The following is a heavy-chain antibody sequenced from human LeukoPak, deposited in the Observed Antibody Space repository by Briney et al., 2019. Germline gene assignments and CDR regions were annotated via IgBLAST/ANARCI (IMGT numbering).Heavy chain of an antibody. CDR2: ISSSSSYI. J-gene: IGHJ3*02. CDR3: ARGGATSSGAFDI. V-gene: IGHV3-21*01. D-gene: IGHD1-26*01. CDR1: GFTFDDYG. Sequence: GGSLRLSCAASGFTFDDYGMSWVRQGPGKGLEWVSSISSSSSYIYYADSEKGRFTISRDNAKNSLYLQMNSLRAEDTAVYYCARGGATSSGAFDIWGQGTMVTVSS.